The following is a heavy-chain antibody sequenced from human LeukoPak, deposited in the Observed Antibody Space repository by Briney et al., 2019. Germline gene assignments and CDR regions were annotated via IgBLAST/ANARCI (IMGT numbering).Heavy chain of an antibody. D-gene: IGHD3-16*01. Sequence: PSETLSLTCSVSGGSISGYYWSWIRQPPGQTLEWIGYIYSSGSTNYNPSLQSRVTMSADTSMNQFSLRLSSVTAADTAVYYCARFTYTTRPSDVWGRGTTVTVSS. CDR3: ARFTYTTRPSDV. J-gene: IGHJ6*04. V-gene: IGHV4-4*09. CDR1: GGSISGYY. CDR2: IYSSGST.